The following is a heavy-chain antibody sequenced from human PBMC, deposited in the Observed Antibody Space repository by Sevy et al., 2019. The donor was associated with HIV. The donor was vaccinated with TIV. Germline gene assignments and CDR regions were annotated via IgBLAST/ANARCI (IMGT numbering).Heavy chain of an antibody. V-gene: IGHV1-18*01. Sequence: ASVKVSCKASGYTFTSYGISWVRQAPGQGLEWMGWISAYNANTNSAQKPQGTVTMTTDTSTSTAYMELRSLRSDDTAVYYCARDDCPNTSCHGSLLYWGQGTLVTVSS. CDR2: ISAYNANT. CDR1: GYTFTSYG. D-gene: IGHD2-2*01. CDR3: ARDDCPNTSCHGSLLY. J-gene: IGHJ4*02.